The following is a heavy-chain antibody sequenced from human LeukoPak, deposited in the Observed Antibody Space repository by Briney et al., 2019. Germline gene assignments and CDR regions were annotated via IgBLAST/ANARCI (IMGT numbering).Heavy chain of an antibody. CDR3: ARGVGATISYYHYYIDA. CDR2: MNPNTGNT. CDR1: GYTFTSYD. D-gene: IGHD1-26*01. Sequence: ASVKVSCKASGYTFTSYDINWVRQASGQGLEWMGWMNPNTGNTGYAQKFQGRVIITRNTSISTVYMELSSLRSEDTAVYYCARGVGATISYYHYYIDAWGKGTTVTVSS. V-gene: IGHV1-8*03. J-gene: IGHJ6*03.